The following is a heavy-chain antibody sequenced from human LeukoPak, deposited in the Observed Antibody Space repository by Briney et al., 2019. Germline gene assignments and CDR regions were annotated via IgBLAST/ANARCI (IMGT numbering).Heavy chain of an antibody. Sequence: SETLSLTCTASGGXISNYCWSWIRQPPGKGREWIGYICYSGTTNYNPSLKSRVSISVDTSKNQFSLQLSSVTAADTAVYYCARQRGSGTWAFDYWGQGTLVTVSS. CDR1: GGXISNYC. J-gene: IGHJ4*02. V-gene: IGHV4-59*08. CDR3: ARQRGSGTWAFDY. D-gene: IGHD3-10*01. CDR2: ICYSGTT.